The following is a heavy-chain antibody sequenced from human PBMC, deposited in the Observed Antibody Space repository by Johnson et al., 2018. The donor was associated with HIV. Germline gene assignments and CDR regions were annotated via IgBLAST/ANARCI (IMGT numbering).Heavy chain of an antibody. CDR1: GFTFSSYG. CDR2: IRYDGNNE. D-gene: IGHD6-19*01. Sequence: QEQLVESGGGVVQPGGSLRLSCVASGFTFSSYGMHWVRQAPGKGLEWVAFIRYDGNNEYYADSVKGRFTISRDNSKNTLYLQMNSLRAEDTAVYYCASVHGIAVVDAFDIWGQGTMVTVSS. J-gene: IGHJ3*02. CDR3: ASVHGIAVVDAFDI. V-gene: IGHV3-30*02.